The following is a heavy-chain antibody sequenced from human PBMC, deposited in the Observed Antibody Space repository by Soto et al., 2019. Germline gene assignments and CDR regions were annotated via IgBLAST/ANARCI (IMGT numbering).Heavy chain of an antibody. Sequence: SETLSLTSTVSGSSTNSSGYYWGWFRQPPGKGLEWIGRMFYGVSTYYKPSVKSRATVSVHTSKNQFSLNLSSVTAACTGVCDGARLQSRHLVDYSGQGSQVTV. J-gene: IGHJ4*02. V-gene: IGHV4-39*01. D-gene: IGHD3-3*02. CDR2: MFYGVST. CDR1: GSSTNSSGYY. CDR3: ARLQSRHLVDY.